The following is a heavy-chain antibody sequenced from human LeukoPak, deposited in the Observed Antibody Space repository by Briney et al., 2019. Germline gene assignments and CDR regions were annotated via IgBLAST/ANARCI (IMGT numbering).Heavy chain of an antibody. D-gene: IGHD6-13*01. CDR1: GFTFNNYA. V-gene: IGHV3-30-3*01. J-gene: IGHJ6*02. CDR2: ISFDGNNR. Sequence: GGSLRLSCAASGFTFNNYAMFWVRQAPGNGLEWVSVISFDGNNRYYAASVKGRFTISRDNSKNVYLQMSSLRVEDTAVYYCARGALGLTYSSSLYLGYHGLDVWGQGATVIVSS. CDR3: ARGALGLTYSSSLYLGYHGLDV.